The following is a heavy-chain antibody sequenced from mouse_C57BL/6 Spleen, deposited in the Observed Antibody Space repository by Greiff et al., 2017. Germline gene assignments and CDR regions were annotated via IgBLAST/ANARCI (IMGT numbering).Heavy chain of an antibody. CDR3: ARGPISDV. CDR1: GFTFSSYA. V-gene: IGHV5-4*01. Sequence: EVHLVESGGGLVKPGGSLKLSCAASGFTFSSYAMSWVRQTPEKRLEWVATISDGGSYTDYPDNVKGRFTISRDNAKNNLYLQMSHLKSEDTAMYYCARGPISDVWGTGTTVTVSS. CDR2: ISDGGSYT. J-gene: IGHJ1*03.